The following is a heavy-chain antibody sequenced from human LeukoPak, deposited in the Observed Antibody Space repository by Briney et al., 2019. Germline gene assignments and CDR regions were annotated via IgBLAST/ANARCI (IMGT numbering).Heavy chain of an antibody. CDR1: GGSISSYY. CDR2: IYYSGST. J-gene: IGHJ6*03. CDR3: ARETSQKGAHYMDV. D-gene: IGHD3-16*01. V-gene: IGHV4-59*01. Sequence: PSETLSLTCTVSGGSISSYYWSWIRQPPGKGLEWIGYIYYSGSTNYKSSLKSRVTISVDTSKNQFSLKLSSVTAADTAVYYCARETSQKGAHYMDVWGKGTTVTISS.